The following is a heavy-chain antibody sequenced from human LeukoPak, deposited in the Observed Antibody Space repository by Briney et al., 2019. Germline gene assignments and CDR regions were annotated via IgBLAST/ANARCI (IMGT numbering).Heavy chain of an antibody. V-gene: IGHV3-30*02. Sequence: PGGSLRLSCAASGFTFNSYGIHWVRQAPGKGLEWVAFIRFDGSNNYYADSVKGRFTISRDNSKNTLYLQMGSLRAEDMAVYYCARDFRNYDSSGYYYGLVDYWGQGTLVTVSS. CDR2: IRFDGSNN. J-gene: IGHJ4*02. CDR1: GFTFNSYG. D-gene: IGHD3-22*01. CDR3: ARDFRNYDSSGYYYGLVDY.